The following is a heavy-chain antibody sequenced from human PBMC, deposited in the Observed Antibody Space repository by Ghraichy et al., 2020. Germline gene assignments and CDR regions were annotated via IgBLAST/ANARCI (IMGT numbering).Heavy chain of an antibody. CDR3: VREERESGGFDY. CDR1: GFIFSNYW. D-gene: IGHD3-16*01. J-gene: IGHJ4*02. Sequence: GGSLRLSCTASGFIFSNYWMTWVRQAPGKGLEWVANIKGDESGKNYVDSVKGRFTISRDNAGNSLFLEMTSLRVEDTAIYYCVREERESGGFDYWGQGTLVTVSS. V-gene: IGHV3-7*01. CDR2: IKGDESGK.